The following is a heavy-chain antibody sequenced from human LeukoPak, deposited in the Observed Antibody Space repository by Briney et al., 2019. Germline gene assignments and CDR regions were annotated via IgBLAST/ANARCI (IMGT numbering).Heavy chain of an antibody. D-gene: IGHD1-26*01. CDR3: AKRSVGATNYFDY. J-gene: IGHJ4*02. Sequence: PGGSLRLSCAASGFTFDDYAMSWVRQAPGKGLEWVSAISGSGGSTYYADSVKGRFTISRDNSRNTLYLQMNSLRAEDTAVYYCAKRSVGATNYFDYWGQGTLVTVSS. V-gene: IGHV3-23*01. CDR1: GFTFDDYA. CDR2: ISGSGGST.